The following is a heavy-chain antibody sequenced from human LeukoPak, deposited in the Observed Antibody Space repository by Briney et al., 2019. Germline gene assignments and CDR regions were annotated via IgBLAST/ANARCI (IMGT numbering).Heavy chain of an antibody. CDR1: GDSISSGTYS. J-gene: IGHJ6*03. Sequence: PSETLSLTCTVSGDSISSGTYSWTWIRQPAGKGLEWIGRIYPSGNTNYNPSLKSRVTITVDTSKNQFSLNLSSVPAADTAAYYCARSYSSSSVLSYYYYMDVWGNGTTVTVSS. CDR2: IYPSGNT. D-gene: IGHD6-13*01. V-gene: IGHV4-61*02. CDR3: ARSYSSSSVLSYYYYMDV.